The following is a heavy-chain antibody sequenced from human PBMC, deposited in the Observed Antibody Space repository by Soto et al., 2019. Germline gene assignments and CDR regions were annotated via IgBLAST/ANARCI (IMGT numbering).Heavy chain of an antibody. J-gene: IGHJ6*02. Sequence: QVQLQESGPGLVKPSETLSLTCTVSGGSISSYYWSWIRQPPGKGLEWIGYMYNTGSTVYNPSLESRVTISVDTSKHQCALKLNAVTAADTAVYYCARDLWGYCGTDCYPLDVWGQGTTVTVSS. CDR3: ARDLWGYCGTDCYPLDV. CDR1: GGSISSYY. V-gene: IGHV4-59*01. D-gene: IGHD2-21*02. CDR2: MYNTGST.